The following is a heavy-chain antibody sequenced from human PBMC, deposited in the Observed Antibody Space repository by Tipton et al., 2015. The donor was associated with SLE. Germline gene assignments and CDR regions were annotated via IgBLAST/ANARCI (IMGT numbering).Heavy chain of an antibody. CDR3: ARDPVAGRGIDY. CDR1: GGSISSGSHY. D-gene: IGHD6-19*01. J-gene: IGHJ4*02. CDR2: IYTSGST. Sequence: TLSLTCTVSGGSISSGSHYWSWIRQPAGKGLEWIGRIYTSGSTNYNPSLKSRVTISVDTSKNQFSLKLSSVTDAGTAVYYCARDPVAGRGIDYWGQGTLVTVSS. V-gene: IGHV4-61*02.